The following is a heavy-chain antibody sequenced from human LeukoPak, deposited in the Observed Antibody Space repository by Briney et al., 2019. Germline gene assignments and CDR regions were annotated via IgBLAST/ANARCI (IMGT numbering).Heavy chain of an antibody. J-gene: IGHJ4*02. V-gene: IGHV3-48*02. Sequence: GGSLRLSCAASGFTFSSYIMNWVRQAPGKWLEWVSYISSSSSTIYYADSVKGRFTISRDNAKNSLYLQMNSLRDEDTAVYYCARDTRYYYDSSGLPIDYWGQGTLVTVSS. CDR3: ARDTRYYYDSSGLPIDY. CDR1: GFTFSSYI. CDR2: ISSSSSTI. D-gene: IGHD3-22*01.